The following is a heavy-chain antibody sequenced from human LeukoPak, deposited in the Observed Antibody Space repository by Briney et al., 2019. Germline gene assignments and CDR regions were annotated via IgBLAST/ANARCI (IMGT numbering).Heavy chain of an antibody. Sequence: ASVKVSCKASGYTFSTYPINWVRQAPGQGLEWMGWINTNTGSPTYARGLTGRFVFSLDTSVSTAFLQINNLKAEDTALYYCVRGIDTTGYFNYWGQGTLVTVSS. J-gene: IGHJ4*02. D-gene: IGHD3-22*01. CDR3: VRGIDTTGYFNY. CDR2: INTNTGSP. V-gene: IGHV7-4-1*02. CDR1: GYTFSTYP.